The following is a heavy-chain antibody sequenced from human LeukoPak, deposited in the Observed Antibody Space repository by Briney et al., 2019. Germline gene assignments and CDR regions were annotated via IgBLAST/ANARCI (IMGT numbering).Heavy chain of an antibody. V-gene: IGHV3-23*01. CDR1: GFPFSSYA. J-gene: IGHJ4*02. CDR2: ISGSGDCT. Sequence: QPGGSLRLSCAASGFPFSSYAMSWVRQAPGKGLEWVSSISGSGDCTFYADSVKGRFTISRDNSKNTLFVQMNSLRVEDTAVYYCAKYYYGLGSYGRCFDYWGQGTLVTVSS. CDR3: AKYYYGLGSYGRCFDY. D-gene: IGHD3-10*01.